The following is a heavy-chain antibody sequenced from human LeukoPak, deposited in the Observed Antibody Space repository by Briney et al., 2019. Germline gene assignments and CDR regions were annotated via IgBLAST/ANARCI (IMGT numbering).Heavy chain of an antibody. J-gene: IGHJ4*02. D-gene: IGHD3-3*01. V-gene: IGHV3-21*01. CDR1: GFTFSSYS. Sequence: GGSLRLSCAASGFTFSSYSMNWVRQAPGKGLEWVSSISSSSSYIYYADSVKGRFTISRDNAKNSLYLQMNSLRAEDTAVYYCARDRTIFGVVIRAFDYWGQGTLVTVSS. CDR3: ARDRTIFGVVIRAFDY. CDR2: ISSSSSYI.